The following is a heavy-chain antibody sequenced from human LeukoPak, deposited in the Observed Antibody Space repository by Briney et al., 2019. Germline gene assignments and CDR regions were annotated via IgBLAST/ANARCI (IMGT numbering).Heavy chain of an antibody. CDR2: IYYSGST. Sequence: PSETLSLTCTVSGGSISSGGYYWSWIRQHPGKGLEWIGYIYYSGSTYYNPSLKSRVTISVDTSKNQFSLKLSSVTAADTAVYYCASWYYYDSSGPQGGAFDIWGQGTMVTVSS. D-gene: IGHD3-22*01. CDR3: ASWYYYDSSGPQGGAFDI. V-gene: IGHV4-31*03. CDR1: GGSISSGGYY. J-gene: IGHJ3*02.